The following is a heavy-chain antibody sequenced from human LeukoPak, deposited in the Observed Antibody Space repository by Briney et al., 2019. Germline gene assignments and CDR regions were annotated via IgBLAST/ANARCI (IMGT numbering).Heavy chain of an antibody. CDR1: GGSIRSSYYY. CDR3: ASGGGYDILTGELDY. V-gene: IGHV4-39*01. D-gene: IGHD3-9*01. CDR2: IYYSGST. J-gene: IGHJ4*02. Sequence: SETLSLTCTVSGGSIRSSYYYWGWIRQPPGKGLEWIGSIYYSGSTYYNPSLKSRVTISVDTSKNQFSLKLSSVTAADTAVYYCASGGGYDILTGELDYWGQGTLVTVSS.